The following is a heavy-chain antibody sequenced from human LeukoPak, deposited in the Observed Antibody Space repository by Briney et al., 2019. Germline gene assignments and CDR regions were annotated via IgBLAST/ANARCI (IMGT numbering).Heavy chain of an antibody. J-gene: IGHJ4*02. CDR2: IYYSGST. Sequence: SETVSLTCTVSGGSISSSSYYWGWIRQPPGKGLEWIGSIYYSGSTYYNPSLKSRVTISVDTSKNQFSLKLSSVTAADTAVYYCARDYAANYYDSSGYYLHWGQGTLVTVSS. V-gene: IGHV4-39*07. CDR3: ARDYAANYYDSSGYYLH. D-gene: IGHD3-22*01. CDR1: GGSISSSSYY.